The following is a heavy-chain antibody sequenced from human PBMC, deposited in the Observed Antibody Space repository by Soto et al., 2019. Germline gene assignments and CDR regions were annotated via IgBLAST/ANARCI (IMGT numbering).Heavy chain of an antibody. V-gene: IGHV1-18*01. CDR3: ASASSSGWAPGAWFDP. CDR2: ISAYNGNT. J-gene: IGHJ5*02. CDR1: GYTFTSYG. Sequence: QVQLVQSGAEVKKPGASVKVSCKASGYTFTSYGISWVRQAPGQGLEWMGWISAYNGNTNDAQKLQGTVTMTTDTSTSTAYMELRSLRSDDTAVYYCASASSSGWAPGAWFDPWGQGTLVTVSS. D-gene: IGHD6-19*01.